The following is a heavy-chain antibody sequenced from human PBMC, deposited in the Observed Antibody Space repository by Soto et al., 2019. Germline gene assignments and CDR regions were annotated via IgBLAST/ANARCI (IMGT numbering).Heavy chain of an antibody. V-gene: IGHV3-23*01. D-gene: IGHD6-19*01. J-gene: IGHJ4*02. Sequence: EVQLLESGGDLVQPGGSLRLTCAASGFTFTSYAMSWVRQAPGQGLEWVSAIGRGGSTYYADSVKGRFTISRDNSKNTLYLQMNSLRSEDTAVYYCARVWSTGWYYFDYCGQGTLVTFSS. CDR2: IGRGGST. CDR3: ARVWSTGWYYFDY. CDR1: GFTFTSYA.